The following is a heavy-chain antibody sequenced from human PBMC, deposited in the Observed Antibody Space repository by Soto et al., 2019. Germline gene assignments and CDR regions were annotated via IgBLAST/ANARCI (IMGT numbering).Heavy chain of an antibody. CDR3: AKDPSYYYGSGKFHDAFDI. Sequence: GSLRLSCAASGFTFSSYAMSWVRQAPGKGLEWVSAISGSGGSTYYAVSVKGRFTISRDNSKNTLYLQMNSLRAEDTAVYYCAKDPSYYYGSGKFHDAFDIWGQGTMVTVSS. V-gene: IGHV3-23*01. J-gene: IGHJ3*02. CDR1: GFTFSSYA. D-gene: IGHD3-10*01. CDR2: ISGSGGST.